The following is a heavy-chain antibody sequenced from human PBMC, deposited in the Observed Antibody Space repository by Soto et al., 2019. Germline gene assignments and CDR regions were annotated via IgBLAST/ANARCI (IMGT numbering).Heavy chain of an antibody. CDR3: ERGITGTVTYYYGLDV. Sequence: QVQLVQSGAEVKKPGSSMKVSCKASGGTFSSYAISWVRQAPGQGLEWMGGIIPIFGTADYPQKFHGRVTITADESTSTAYMELSSLRSEDTAVYYCERGITGTVTYYYGLDVWGQGTTVTVSS. J-gene: IGHJ6*02. CDR1: GGTFSSYA. V-gene: IGHV1-69*12. D-gene: IGHD1-20*01. CDR2: IIPIFGTA.